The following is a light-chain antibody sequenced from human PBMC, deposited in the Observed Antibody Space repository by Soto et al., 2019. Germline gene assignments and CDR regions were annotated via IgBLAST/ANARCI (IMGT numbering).Light chain of an antibody. CDR1: SSDIGGYND. V-gene: IGLV2-14*01. CDR2: EVS. J-gene: IGLJ1*01. CDR3: SSYTSSVAHV. Sequence: QSALTQPASMSGSPGQSITIPCTGTSSDIGGYNDVSWYQQHPGKAPKLMIYEVSHRPSGISNRFSGSKSGNTASLTISGLQAEDEADYYCSSYTSSVAHVFGTGTKVTVL.